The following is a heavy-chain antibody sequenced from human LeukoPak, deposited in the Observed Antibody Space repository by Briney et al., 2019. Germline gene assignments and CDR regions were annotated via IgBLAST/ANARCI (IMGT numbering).Heavy chain of an antibody. CDR3: ARSEKVATATGWFDP. V-gene: IGHV4-4*07. Sequence: SETLSLTCTVSGGSISSYYWSWIRQPAGKGLEWIGRIYTSGSTNYNPSLKSRVTMSVDTSKNQFSLKLTSVTAADTAVYYCARSEKVATATGWFDPWGQGTLVAVSS. CDR2: IYTSGST. CDR1: GGSISSYY. D-gene: IGHD5-12*01. J-gene: IGHJ5*02.